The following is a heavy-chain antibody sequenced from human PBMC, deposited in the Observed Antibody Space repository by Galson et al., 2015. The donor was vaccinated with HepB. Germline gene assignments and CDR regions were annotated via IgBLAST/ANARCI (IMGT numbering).Heavy chain of an antibody. CDR1: GSTFSIYG. Sequence: SLRLSCAASGSTFSIYGLHWVRQAPGKGLEWVALIWFDGTKNYHAEYLKGRFTISRDNSKNILYLQMNSLGAEDTAMYYCARYLGDYYGFDIWGQGTMVIVSA. CDR3: ARYLGDYYGFDI. V-gene: IGHV3-33*08. J-gene: IGHJ3*02. CDR2: IWFDGTKN. D-gene: IGHD2/OR15-2a*01.